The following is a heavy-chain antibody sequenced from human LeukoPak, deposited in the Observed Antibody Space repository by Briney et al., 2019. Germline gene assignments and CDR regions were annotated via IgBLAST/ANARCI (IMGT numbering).Heavy chain of an antibody. Sequence: GGSLRLSCAASGFTFSSYWMHWVRQPPGKGLVRVSRIKSDGSTNYADSVKGRFTISRDNAKNTVSLQMNSLRAEDTGVYYCARAPSEIGGYYPEYFRHWGQGTLVTVSS. V-gene: IGHV3-74*01. D-gene: IGHD3-22*01. CDR3: ARAPSEIGGYYPEYFRH. J-gene: IGHJ1*01. CDR2: IKSDGST. CDR1: GFTFSSYW.